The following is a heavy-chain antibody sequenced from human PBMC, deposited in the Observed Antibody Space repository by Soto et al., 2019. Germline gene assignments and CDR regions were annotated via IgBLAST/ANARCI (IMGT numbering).Heavy chain of an antibody. Sequence: GGSLRLSCAASGFTFSSYSMNWVRQAPGKGLEWVSSISSSSSYIYYADSVKGRFTISRDNAKNSLYLQMNSLRAEDTAVYYCARDQGGSGYSSDAFDIWGQGTMVTVS. V-gene: IGHV3-21*01. CDR3: ARDQGGSGYSSDAFDI. CDR2: ISSSSSYI. D-gene: IGHD3-22*01. J-gene: IGHJ3*02. CDR1: GFTFSSYS.